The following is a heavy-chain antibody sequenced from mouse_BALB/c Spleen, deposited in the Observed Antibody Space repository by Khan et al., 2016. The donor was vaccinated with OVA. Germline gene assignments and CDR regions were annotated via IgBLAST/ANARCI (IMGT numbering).Heavy chain of an antibody. D-gene: IGHD2-14*01. CDR3: ARSGYDYLDY. J-gene: IGHJ3*01. CDR1: GYAFSNYW. Sequence: QVRLQQSGPELVRPGSSVKISCKASGYAFSNYWLNWVKQRPGQGLEWIGQIYPGDGATSFTGKFRGKATLTADKSSSTAYMQLSSLTSEDSAVYFCARSGYDYLDYWGQGTLVTVSA. CDR2: IYPGDGAT. V-gene: IGHV1-80*01.